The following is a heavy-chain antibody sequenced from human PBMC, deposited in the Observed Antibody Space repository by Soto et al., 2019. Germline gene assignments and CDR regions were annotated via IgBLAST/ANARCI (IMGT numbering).Heavy chain of an antibody. CDR2: INGRSNYV. V-gene: IGHV3-21*01. D-gene: IGHD2-21*01. J-gene: IGHJ5*02. CDR3: ARVGGVVVISSGFDP. Sequence: EVQVVESGGGLVKHGGSLRLSCVFSGFTFSTYTMNWVRQAPGKGLEWVSSINGRSNYVYYADSVKDRFTIARDNDKNLLYLQTNRLRAEDTAIYYCARVGGVVVISSGFDPGGLGTLFTVSS. CDR1: GFTFSTYT.